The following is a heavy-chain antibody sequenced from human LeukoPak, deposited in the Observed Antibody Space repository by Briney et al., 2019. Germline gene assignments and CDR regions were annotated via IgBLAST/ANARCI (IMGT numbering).Heavy chain of an antibody. V-gene: IGHV3-48*01. J-gene: IGHJ6*03. D-gene: IGHD2-15*01. Sequence: GSLRLSFAASGFTFSSYSMNWVRQAPGKGLEWVSYISSSSSTIYYADSVKGRFTISRDNAKSSLYLQMNSLRAEDTAVYYCARVLRYCSGGNCYSGGLGYMDVWGKGTTATISS. CDR3: ARVLRYCSGGNCYSGGLGYMDV. CDR1: GFTFSSYS. CDR2: ISSSSSTI.